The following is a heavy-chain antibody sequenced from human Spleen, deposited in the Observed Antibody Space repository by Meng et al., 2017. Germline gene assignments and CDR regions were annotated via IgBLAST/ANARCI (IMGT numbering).Heavy chain of an antibody. CDR2: ISPFNANT. CDR3: ARALGRFDP. CDR1: GYTFPSYG. D-gene: IGHD3-16*01. Sequence: QVQLGQSGGEVGKRGASVKVSCKASGYTFPSYGISWVRQAPGQGLEWMGWISPFNANTHSAQKLQGRVTMTTDTSTNTAYMELRSLRSGDTAVYYCARALGRFDPWGQGTLVTVSS. J-gene: IGHJ5*02. V-gene: IGHV1-18*01.